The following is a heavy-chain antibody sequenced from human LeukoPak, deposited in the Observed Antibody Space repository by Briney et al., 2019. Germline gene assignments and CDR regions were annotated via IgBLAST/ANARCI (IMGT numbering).Heavy chain of an antibody. CDR2: TLHSGST. V-gene: IGHV4-31*03. CDR1: GDSMNSVAYS. D-gene: IGHD3-10*01. J-gene: IGHJ4*02. CDR3: ARESRGPHDHLDY. Sequence: SETLSLTCTVSGDSMNSVAYSWSWSRQHPGRGLEWIGYTLHSGSTYYNPSLKSRVTISVATSKKQFSLRLNSVTAADTAVYFCARESRGPHDHLDYWGQGTLAIVSS.